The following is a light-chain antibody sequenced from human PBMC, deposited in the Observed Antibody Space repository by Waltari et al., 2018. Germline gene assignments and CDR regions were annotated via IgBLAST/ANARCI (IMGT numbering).Light chain of an antibody. V-gene: IGKV2-28*01. J-gene: IGKJ1*01. CDR2: SVS. CDR3: MQALQIPWT. Sequence: DIVMTQSPLSLSVTPGEPASISCRSSQSIGNNYLDWYVQKPGQPPQLLIHSVSNRASGFPDRFSGSRSGTDFTLKISRVEAEDVGVYFCMQALQIPWTFGQGTRVEIK. CDR1: QSIGNNY.